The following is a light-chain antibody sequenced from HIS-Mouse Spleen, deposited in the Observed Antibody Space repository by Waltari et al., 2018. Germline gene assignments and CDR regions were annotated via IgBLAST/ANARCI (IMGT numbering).Light chain of an antibody. J-gene: IGLJ2*01. CDR3: YSTDSSGNHRV. Sequence: SYELTQPPSVSVSPGQTARITCSGDALPKKYAYWYQQKSGQAPVLVIYEDSKRPSGIPARFSGSSSGTIATLTSSGAQVEDEADYYCYSTDSSGNHRVFGGGTKLTVL. CDR1: ALPKKY. V-gene: IGLV3-10*01. CDR2: EDS.